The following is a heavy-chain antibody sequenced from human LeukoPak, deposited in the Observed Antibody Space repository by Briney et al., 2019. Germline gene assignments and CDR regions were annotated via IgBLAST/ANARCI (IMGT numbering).Heavy chain of an antibody. CDR2: IIPILDIA. Sequence: GASVKVSCKASGGTFSSYAISWVRQAPGQGLEWMGRIIPILDIANYAQKFQGRVTITADKSTSTAYMELSSLRSEDTAVYYCARGGTPNCSGGSCYDYWGQGTLVTVSS. J-gene: IGHJ4*02. CDR3: ARGGTPNCSGGSCYDY. D-gene: IGHD2-15*01. V-gene: IGHV1-69*04. CDR1: GGTFSSYA.